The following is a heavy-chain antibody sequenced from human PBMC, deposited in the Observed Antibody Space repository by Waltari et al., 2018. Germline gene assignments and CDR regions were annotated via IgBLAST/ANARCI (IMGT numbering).Heavy chain of an antibody. D-gene: IGHD3-22*01. Sequence: QVQLQESGPGLVKPSETLSLTCTVSGGSISSYYWSWIRQPPGKGLEWIGYIYYSGSTNYNPSLKSRVTISVDTSKNQFSLKLSSVTAADTAVYYCARDPYYDSSGWDAFDIWGQGTMVTVSS. CDR2: IYYSGST. CDR1: GGSISSYY. V-gene: IGHV4-59*01. J-gene: IGHJ3*02. CDR3: ARDPYYDSSGWDAFDI.